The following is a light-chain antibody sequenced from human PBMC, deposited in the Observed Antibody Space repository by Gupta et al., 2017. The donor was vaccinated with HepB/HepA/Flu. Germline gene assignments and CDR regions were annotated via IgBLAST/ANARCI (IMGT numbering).Light chain of an antibody. CDR1: SSNIGAGYD. V-gene: IGLV1-40*01. J-gene: IGLJ2*01. CDR2: GNS. CDR3: QSYDSSLSGV. Sequence: QSVLTPPPSVSGAPGQRVSISCPGSSSNIGAGYDVHWYQQLPGTAPKLLIYGNSNRPSGVPDRCSGSKSGTSASLAITGLQAEDEADYYCQSYDSSLSGVFGGGTKLTVL.